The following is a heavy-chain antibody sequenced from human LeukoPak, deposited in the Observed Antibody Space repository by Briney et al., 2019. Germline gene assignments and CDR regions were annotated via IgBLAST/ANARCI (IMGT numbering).Heavy chain of an antibody. CDR3: ARDGRLGDIPFYYFDY. CDR2: IIPIFGTA. Sequence: GASVNVSCKASGGTFSSYAISWVRQAPGQGLEWMGGIIPIFGTANYAQKFQGRVTITADESTSTAYMELSSLRSEDTAVYYCARDGRLGDIPFYYFDYWGQGTLVTVSS. D-gene: IGHD3-16*01. J-gene: IGHJ4*02. V-gene: IGHV1-69*13. CDR1: GGTFSSYA.